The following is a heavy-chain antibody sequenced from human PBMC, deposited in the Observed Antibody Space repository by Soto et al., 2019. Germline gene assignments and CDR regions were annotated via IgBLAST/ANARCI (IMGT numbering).Heavy chain of an antibody. V-gene: IGHV1-18*01. CDR1: GYTFTNYG. Sequence: QVQLVQSGGEVKKPGGSVKVSCKASGYTFTNYGISWVRQAPGQGLEWMGWINVYNRNTKYAQKVQGRVTMTTDTSTSTAYMELRSLRSDDTAVYYCARGVGSRSYYNHYNWFDPWGQGTLVTVSS. J-gene: IGHJ5*02. CDR3: ARGVGSRSYYNHYNWFDP. CDR2: INVYNRNT. D-gene: IGHD3-10*01.